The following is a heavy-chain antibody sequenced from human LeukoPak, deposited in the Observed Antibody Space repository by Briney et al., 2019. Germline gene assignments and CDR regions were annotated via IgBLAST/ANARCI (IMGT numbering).Heavy chain of an antibody. V-gene: IGHV4-4*02. J-gene: IGHJ4*02. CDR3: ARRDELQSKLVY. D-gene: IGHD4-11*01. CDR2: INHSGST. CDR1: GASISDNNW. Sequence: SETLSLTCAVSGASISDNNWWNWVRQSPGKGLEWIGEINHSGSTNYNPSLKSRVTISVDTSKNQYSLKLSSVTAAGTAVYYCARRDELQSKLVYWGQGTLVTVSS.